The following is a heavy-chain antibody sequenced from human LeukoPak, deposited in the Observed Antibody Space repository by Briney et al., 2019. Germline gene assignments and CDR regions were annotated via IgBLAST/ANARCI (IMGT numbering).Heavy chain of an antibody. CDR3: ARPSYSIVVVTATCPFDP. D-gene: IGHD2-21*02. J-gene: IGHJ5*02. V-gene: IGHV1-18*01. CDR2: ISAYNGNT. Sequence: ASVKVSCKASGYTFTSYGISWVRQAPGQGLEWMGWISAYNGNTNYAQKLQGRVTMTTDTSTSTAYMELRSLRSDDTAVYYCARPSYSIVVVTATCPFDPWGQGTLVTVSS. CDR1: GYTFTSYG.